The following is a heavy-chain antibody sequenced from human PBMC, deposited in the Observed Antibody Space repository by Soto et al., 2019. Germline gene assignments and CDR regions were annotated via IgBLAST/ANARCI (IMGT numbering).Heavy chain of an antibody. J-gene: IGHJ4*02. CDR1: GFTFTSSA. V-gene: IGHV1-58*02. CDR3: AADSRYCSGGNCEDY. Sequence: QMQLVQSGPEVKKPGTSVKVSCKASGFTFTSSAMQWVRQARGQRLEWIGWIVVGSGHTNYAQKFQERVTITRDMSTSTAYMALSSLRSDDTAVYYCAADSRYCSGGNCEDYWGQGTLVTVSS. CDR2: IVVGSGHT. D-gene: IGHD2-15*01.